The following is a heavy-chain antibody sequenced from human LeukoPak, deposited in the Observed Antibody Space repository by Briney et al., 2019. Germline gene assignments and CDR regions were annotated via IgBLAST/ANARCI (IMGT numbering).Heavy chain of an antibody. D-gene: IGHD3-10*01. CDR1: GFTFADYA. CDR3: AIDDCGSGNYGGPFDY. V-gene: IGHV3-9*01. CDR2: ISWNSGSI. J-gene: IGHJ4*02. Sequence: GGSLRLSCAASGFTFADYAMQWVRQAPGKGLEWVSGISWNSGSIGYADSVKGRFTISRDNAKNSLYLQMNSLRAEDTALYYCAIDDCGSGNYGGPFDYWGQGTLVTVSS.